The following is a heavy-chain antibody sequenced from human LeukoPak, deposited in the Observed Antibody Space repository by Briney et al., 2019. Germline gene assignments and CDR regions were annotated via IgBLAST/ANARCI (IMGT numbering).Heavy chain of an antibody. J-gene: IGHJ4*02. Sequence: GASVKVFFKASGYTFTGYYMHWVRQAPGQGLEWMGWINPNSGGTAYEQKFQGRVTMTRGTSISTAYMALSSLKSDDTAVDYCARVSSYDSRFPDYWGQGTLVTVSS. V-gene: IGHV1-2*02. CDR2: INPNSGGT. CDR1: GYTFTGYY. CDR3: ARVSSYDSRFPDY. D-gene: IGHD3-22*01.